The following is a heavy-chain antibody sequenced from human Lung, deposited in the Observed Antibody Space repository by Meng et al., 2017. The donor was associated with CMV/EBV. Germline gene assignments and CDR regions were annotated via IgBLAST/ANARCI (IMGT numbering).Heavy chain of an antibody. CDR1: GFTFSCYA. CDR3: ANTVWSGSYSPYYGMDV. Sequence: GGSLRLXCAASGFTFSCYAMSCVRQAPGKGLEWVSVISGSGGSTYYADSVKGRFTICRDNSKKTLYLQMNSVKAEDTAVYYWANTVWSGSYSPYYGMDVWGQGXTVTVSS. J-gene: IGHJ6*02. CDR2: ISGSGGST. D-gene: IGHD3-3*01. V-gene: IGHV3-23*01.